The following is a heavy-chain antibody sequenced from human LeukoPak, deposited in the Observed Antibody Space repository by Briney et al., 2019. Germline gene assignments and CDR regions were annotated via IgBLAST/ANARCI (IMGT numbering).Heavy chain of an antibody. Sequence: PGGSLRLSCAASGFTFSTSWMTWVRQAPGKGLEWVANIKQGGSEKNYVDSVKGRFTISRDNSKNTLYLQMNSLRPEDTAVFYCAKPPGYSSGWPSDAFDIWGQGTMVTVSS. D-gene: IGHD6-19*01. CDR2: IKQGGSEK. CDR3: AKPPGYSSGWPSDAFDI. CDR1: GFTFSTSW. J-gene: IGHJ3*02. V-gene: IGHV3-7*02.